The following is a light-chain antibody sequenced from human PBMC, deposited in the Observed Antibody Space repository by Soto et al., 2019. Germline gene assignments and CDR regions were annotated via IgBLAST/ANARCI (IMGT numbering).Light chain of an antibody. Sequence: EIVMTQSPATLSVSPGERVTLSCRASQSVSSSLAWYQQRPGQAPRLLISGASTRATGIPARFSGSGSGTEFTLTIGSLQSEDVAVYYCQQYNNWPPELTFGGGTKVEIK. J-gene: IGKJ4*01. CDR2: GAS. CDR1: QSVSSS. V-gene: IGKV3-15*01. CDR3: QQYNNWPPELT.